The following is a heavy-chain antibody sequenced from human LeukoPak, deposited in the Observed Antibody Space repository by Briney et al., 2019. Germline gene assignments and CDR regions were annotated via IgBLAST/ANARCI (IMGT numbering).Heavy chain of an antibody. CDR3: TTDCSYGYFDY. V-gene: IGHV3-15*01. CDR2: IKSKTDGGTT. J-gene: IGHJ4*02. D-gene: IGHD5-18*01. Sequence: GGSLRLSCAASGFSFSNARMSWVRQAPGKGLEWVGHIKSKTDGGTTDYAAPVKGRFIISRDDSKNTLYLQMNSLKTEDTAVYYCTTDCSYGYFDYWGQGTLVTVSS. CDR1: GFSFSNAR.